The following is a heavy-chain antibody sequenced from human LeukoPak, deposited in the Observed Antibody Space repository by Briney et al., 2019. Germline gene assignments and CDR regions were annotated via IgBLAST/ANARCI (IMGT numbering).Heavy chain of an antibody. J-gene: IGHJ5*02. D-gene: IGHD6-19*01. CDR1: GGSFSGYY. CDR3: ARPSGWSGPNWFDP. Sequence: SETLSLTCAVYGGSFSGYYWSWIRQPPGKGLEWIGEINHSGSTNYNPSLKSRVTISVDTSKYQFSLKLSSATAADTAVYYCARPSGWSGPNWFDPWGQGTLVTVSS. V-gene: IGHV4-34*01. CDR2: INHSGST.